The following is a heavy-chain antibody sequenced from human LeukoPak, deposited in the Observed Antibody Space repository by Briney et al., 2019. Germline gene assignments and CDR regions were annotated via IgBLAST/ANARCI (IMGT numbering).Heavy chain of an antibody. D-gene: IGHD5-24*01. CDR2: IYGGGDI. V-gene: IGHV3-53*01. CDR3: ARGAGYNYPYYFDY. Sequence: GGSLRLSCAASGFTVSSNYMNWVRQAPGKGLEWVSVIYGGGDIYYADSVKGRFTISRDNSKNTLYLQMNSLRAEDTAVYYCARGAGYNYPYYFDYWGQGTLVIVSS. J-gene: IGHJ4*02. CDR1: GFTVSSNY.